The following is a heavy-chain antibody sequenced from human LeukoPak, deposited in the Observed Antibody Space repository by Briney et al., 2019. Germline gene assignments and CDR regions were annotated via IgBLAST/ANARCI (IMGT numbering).Heavy chain of an antibody. J-gene: IGHJ3*02. CDR1: GFTFAGYA. CDR2: ISDSGGTT. CDR3: AREDPGPFDAFDT. Sequence: GGSLRLSCAASGFTFAGYAMSWVRQAPGKGLEWVSGISDSGGTTYYADSEKGRFTISRDNSKNTLYLQMNSLRAEDTATYYCAREDPGPFDAFDTWGQGAKVTVSS. V-gene: IGHV3-23*01.